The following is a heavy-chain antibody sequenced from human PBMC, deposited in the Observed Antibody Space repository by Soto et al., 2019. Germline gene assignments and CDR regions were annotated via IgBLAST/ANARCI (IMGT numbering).Heavy chain of an antibody. Sequence: PGGSLRLSCAASGFTVSSNYMSWVRQAPGEGLEWVSVIYSGGSTYYADSVKGRFTISRDNSKNTLYLQMNSLRAEDTAVYYCARDRFATYGSGSYYNYYYYYMDVWGKGTTVTVSS. CDR1: GFTVSSNY. CDR2: IYSGGST. CDR3: ARDRFATYGSGSYYNYYYYYMDV. J-gene: IGHJ6*03. V-gene: IGHV3-66*01. D-gene: IGHD3-10*01.